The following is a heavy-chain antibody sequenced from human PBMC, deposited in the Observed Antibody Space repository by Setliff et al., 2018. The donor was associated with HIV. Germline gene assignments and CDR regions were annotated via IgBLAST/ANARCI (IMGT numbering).Heavy chain of an antibody. D-gene: IGHD3-22*01. CDR2: ISPYNGDT. J-gene: IGHJ4*02. CDR3: ARDNYYDSSGAIGY. Sequence: ASVKVSCKASGYRFNTYGISWVRQAPGQGLEWMGWISPYNGDTRFAQSLQGRVTLTTDTSTSTAYMELRSLRSDDTAVYYCARDNYYDSSGAIGYWGQGTLVTVSS. CDR1: GYRFNTYG. V-gene: IGHV1-18*01.